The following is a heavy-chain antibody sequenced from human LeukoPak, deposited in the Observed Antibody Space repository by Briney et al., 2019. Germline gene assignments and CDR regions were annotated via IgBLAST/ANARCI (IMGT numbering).Heavy chain of an antibody. J-gene: IGHJ4*02. Sequence: GGSLRLSCAASGFTFSSYSMSWVRQAPGKGLEWVSSISDDSNWIYNAHSVERRFTISRDNAKNSLYLQMNRLTAEDTAVYYCANHLACGRTSCPPFDYWGQGTLVTVSS. CDR1: GFTFSSYS. CDR3: ANHLACGRTSCPPFDY. V-gene: IGHV3-21*01. D-gene: IGHD2-2*01. CDR2: ISDDSNWI.